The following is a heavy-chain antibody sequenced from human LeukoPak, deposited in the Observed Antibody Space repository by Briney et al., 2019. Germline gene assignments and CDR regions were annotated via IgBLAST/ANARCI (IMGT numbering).Heavy chain of an antibody. CDR3: ARASQRSYSSSWGRKDYFDY. CDR1: GGSISSGGYY. J-gene: IGHJ4*02. D-gene: IGHD6-13*01. Sequence: SETLSLTCTVSGGSISSGGYYWSWIRQPPGKGLEWIGEINHSGSTNYNPSLKSRVTISVDTSKNQFSLKLSSVTAADTAVYYCARASQRSYSSSWGRKDYFDYWGQGTLVTVSS. CDR2: INHSGST. V-gene: IGHV4-39*07.